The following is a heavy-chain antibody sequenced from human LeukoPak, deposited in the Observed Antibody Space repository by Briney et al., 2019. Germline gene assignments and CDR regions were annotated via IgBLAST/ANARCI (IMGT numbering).Heavy chain of an antibody. CDR2: ISWNSGSI. J-gene: IGHJ3*02. CDR3: AKEGTPMITRRAFDI. CDR1: GFTFDDYA. Sequence: GGSLRLSCAASGFTFDDYAMHWVRQAPGKGLEWVSGISWNSGSIGYADSVKGRFTISRDNAKNSLYLQMNSLRAEDTALYYCAKEGTPMITRRAFDIWGQGTMVTVSS. V-gene: IGHV3-9*01. D-gene: IGHD3-16*01.